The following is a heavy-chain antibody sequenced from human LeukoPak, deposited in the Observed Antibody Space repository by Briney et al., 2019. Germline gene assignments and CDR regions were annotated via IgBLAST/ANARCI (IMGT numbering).Heavy chain of an antibody. D-gene: IGHD2-15*01. Sequence: GGSLRLSCAASGFTFSSYGMHWVRQAPGKGLEWVAVIWYDGSNKYYADSVKGRFTISRDNSKNTLYLQMNSLRAEDTAVYYCARDYCSGGSCYYFDYWGQGTLVTVSS. J-gene: IGHJ4*02. CDR3: ARDYCSGGSCYYFDY. CDR1: GFTFSSYG. CDR2: IWYDGSNK. V-gene: IGHV3-33*01.